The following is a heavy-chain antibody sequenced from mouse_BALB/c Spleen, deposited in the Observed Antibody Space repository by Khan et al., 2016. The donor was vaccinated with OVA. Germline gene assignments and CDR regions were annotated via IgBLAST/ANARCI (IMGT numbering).Heavy chain of an antibody. J-gene: IGHJ2*01. Sequence: VELVESGAELAKPGASVKMSCKASGYTFTTYWMHWVKQRPGQGLEWIGYINPTSGYTDYNEKFKDRATLSADKSSSTAYMQLSSLTSEYSAVYYCTIDRIDYWGQGTTLTVSS. CDR3: TIDRIDY. CDR1: GYTFTTYW. V-gene: IGHV1-7*01. CDR2: INPTSGYT.